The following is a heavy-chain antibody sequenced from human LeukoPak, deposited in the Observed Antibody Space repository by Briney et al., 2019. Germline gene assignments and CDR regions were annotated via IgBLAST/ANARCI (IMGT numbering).Heavy chain of an antibody. V-gene: IGHV4-61*05. Sequence: SETLSLTCTVSGYSISSGYYWGWIRRTPGKGLEWIGYIYYSGSTNYNPSLKSRVTISVDTSKNQFSLKLSSVTAADTAVYYCARHRQSGYYDILTGYLPAFDIWGQGTMVTVSS. CDR1: GYSISSGYY. CDR3: ARHRQSGYYDILTGYLPAFDI. CDR2: IYYSGST. D-gene: IGHD3-9*01. J-gene: IGHJ3*02.